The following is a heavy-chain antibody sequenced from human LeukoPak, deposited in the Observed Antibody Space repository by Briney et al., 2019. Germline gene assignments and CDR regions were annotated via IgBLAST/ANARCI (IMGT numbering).Heavy chain of an antibody. CDR1: GGSFSGYY. D-gene: IGHD4-23*01. CDR3: ARATVVTLLFDY. J-gene: IGHJ4*02. V-gene: IGHV4-34*01. CDR2: INHSGST. Sequence: KPSETLSLTCAVYGGSFSGYYWSWIRQPPGKGLEWIGEINHSGSTNYNPSLKSRVTISVDTSKNQFSLKLSSVTAADTAVYYCARATVVTLLFDYWGQGTLVTVSS.